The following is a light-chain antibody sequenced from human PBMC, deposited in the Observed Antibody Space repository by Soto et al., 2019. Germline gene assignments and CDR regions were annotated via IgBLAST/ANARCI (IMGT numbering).Light chain of an antibody. CDR3: QQYNSYSLFT. CDR1: QSIRAW. V-gene: IGKV1-5*03. Sequence: DIQMTQSPSTVSASVGDTVVITCRASQSIRAWLAWYQQKPGKVPNLLIYKASSLESGVPSRFSGSGSGTEFTLTISSLQPDDFATYYCQQYNSYSLFTFGPGTKVDIK. CDR2: KAS. J-gene: IGKJ3*01.